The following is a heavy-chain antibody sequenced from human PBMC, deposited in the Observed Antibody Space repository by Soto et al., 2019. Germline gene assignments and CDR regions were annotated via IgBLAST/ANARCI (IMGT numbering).Heavy chain of an antibody. D-gene: IGHD6-13*01. J-gene: IGHJ4*02. CDR1: GGTFSSYA. V-gene: IGHV1-69*12. CDR3: ASRSSSWYGALDY. CDR2: IIPIFGTA. Sequence: QVQLVQSGAEVKKPGSSVKVSCKASGGTFSSYAISWVRQAPAQGLEWMGGIIPIFGTANYAQKFQGRVTMTADESTSTAYMELSSLRAEDTAVYYCASRSSSWYGALDYWGQGTLVTVSS.